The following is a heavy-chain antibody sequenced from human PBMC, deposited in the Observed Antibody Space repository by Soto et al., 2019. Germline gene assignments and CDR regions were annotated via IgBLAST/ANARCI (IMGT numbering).Heavy chain of an antibody. CDR3: ASPVAAAGTRLYFYGLDA. J-gene: IGHJ6*01. Sequence: EVQLVESGGGLVQPGGSLRLSCAASGFTFRSYWMHWVRQVPGKGLVWVSRIDSDGSSTNYADSVKGRFTISRDNAKNAVDQEMDSLRTEDTGVYDGASPVAAAGTRLYFYGLDAWGQGSTVTVSS. CDR1: GFTFRSYW. CDR2: IDSDGSST. D-gene: IGHD6-25*01. V-gene: IGHV3-74*01.